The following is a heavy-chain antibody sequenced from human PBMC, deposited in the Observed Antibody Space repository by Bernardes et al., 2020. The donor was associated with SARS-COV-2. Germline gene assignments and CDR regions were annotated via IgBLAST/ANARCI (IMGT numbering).Heavy chain of an antibody. CDR1: GYSFTSYW. D-gene: IGHD3-10*01. V-gene: IGHV5-51*01. CDR3: ASPASGFGEFGSYYYGMDV. J-gene: IGHJ6*02. Sequence: GESLKISCKGSGYSFTSYWIGWVRQMPGKGLEWMGIIYPGDSDTRYSPSFQGQVTISADKSISTAYLQWSSLKASDTAMYYCASPASGFGEFGSYYYGMDVWGQGTTVTVSS. CDR2: IYPGDSDT.